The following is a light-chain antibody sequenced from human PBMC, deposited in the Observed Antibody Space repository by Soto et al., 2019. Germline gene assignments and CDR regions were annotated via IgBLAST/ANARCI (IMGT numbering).Light chain of an antibody. V-gene: IGKV3-15*01. CDR3: QQYNNWPRPT. J-gene: IGKJ1*01. CDR2: GAS. Sequence: EIVMTQSPATLSVSPGERATLSCRASQSVSSNLAWYQQKPGQAPRLLIYGASTRATGIPARFSGSGSGTEFTLTISSLQSEDFAVYYCQQYNNWPRPTFGQATTADIK. CDR1: QSVSSN.